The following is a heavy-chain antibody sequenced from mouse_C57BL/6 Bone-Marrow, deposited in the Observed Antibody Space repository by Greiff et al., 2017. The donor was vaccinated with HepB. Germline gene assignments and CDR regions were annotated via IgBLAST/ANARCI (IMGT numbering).Heavy chain of an antibody. D-gene: IGHD2-2*01. CDR3: ARSLYGYFPAWCAY. CDR2: ISSGSSTI. V-gene: IGHV5-17*01. CDR1: GFTFSDYG. Sequence: EVMLVESGGGLVKPGGSLTLSCAASGFTFSDYGMHWVRQAPEKGLEWVAYISSGSSTIYYADTVKGRFTIARHNAKNTLFLQMTSLRSEDTARYYCARSLYGYFPAWCAYWGQGTPVTVSA. J-gene: IGHJ3*01.